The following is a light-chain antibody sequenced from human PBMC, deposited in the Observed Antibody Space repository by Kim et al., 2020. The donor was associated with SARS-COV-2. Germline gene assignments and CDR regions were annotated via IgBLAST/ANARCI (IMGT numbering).Light chain of an antibody. J-gene: IGLJ1*01. CDR2: EVS. CDR1: SSDVGSYNR. Sequence: QSALTQPPSVSGSPGQSVTISCTGTSSDVGSYNRVSWYQQPPGTAPKLLIYEVSNRPSGVPDRFSGSKSGNTASLTISGLQAEDEDDYYCNSYTSRSTCVFGKGKKVTVL. CDR3: NSYTSRSTCV. V-gene: IGLV2-18*02.